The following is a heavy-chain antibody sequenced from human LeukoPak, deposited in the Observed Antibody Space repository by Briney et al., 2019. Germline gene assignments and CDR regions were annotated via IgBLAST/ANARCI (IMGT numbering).Heavy chain of an antibody. D-gene: IGHD5/OR15-5a*01. Sequence: GGSLRLSCAASGFTFSSYAMSWVRQAPGKGLEWVSAISGSGGSTYYADSVKGRFTISRDNSKNTLYLQMNSLRAEDTAVYYCAKSVAGYYYYYYMDVWGKGTTVTVSS. CDR3: AKSVAGYYYYYYMDV. V-gene: IGHV3-23*01. CDR2: ISGSGGST. CDR1: GFTFSSYA. J-gene: IGHJ6*03.